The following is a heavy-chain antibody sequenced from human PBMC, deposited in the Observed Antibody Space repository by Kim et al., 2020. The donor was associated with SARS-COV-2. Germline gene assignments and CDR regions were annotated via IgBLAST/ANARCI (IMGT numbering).Heavy chain of an antibody. J-gene: IGHJ4*02. D-gene: IGHD4-17*01. CDR2: INAGNGNT. Sequence: ASVKVSCKASGYTFTSYAMHWVRQAPGQRLEWMGWINAGNGNTKYSQKFQGRVTITRDTSASTAYMELSSLRSEDTAVYYCARGDGDSLYFDYWGQGTLVTVSS. CDR1: GYTFTSYA. CDR3: ARGDGDSLYFDY. V-gene: IGHV1-3*01.